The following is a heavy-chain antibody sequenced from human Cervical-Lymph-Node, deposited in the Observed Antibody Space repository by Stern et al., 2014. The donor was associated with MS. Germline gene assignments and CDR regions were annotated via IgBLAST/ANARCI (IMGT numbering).Heavy chain of an antibody. J-gene: IGHJ3*01. D-gene: IGHD2-21*01. CDR3: ARGGVIYTQDRNGFDV. CDR1: GGSISSGGSS. V-gene: IGHV4-30-2*01. Sequence: VQLVESGSGQAKPSQTLSLTCAVSGGSISSGGSSWNWIRQPPGKGLEWIGFIYHSGSTSYNPSLKGRVFISVDPSKNQFALNLRSVTAADTAVYYCARGGVIYTQDRNGFDVWGQGTMVTVSS. CDR2: IYHSGST.